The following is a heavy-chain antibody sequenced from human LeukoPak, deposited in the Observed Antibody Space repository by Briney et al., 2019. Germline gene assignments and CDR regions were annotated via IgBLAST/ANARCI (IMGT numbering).Heavy chain of an antibody. V-gene: IGHV3-23*01. D-gene: IGHD3-22*01. CDR3: ATGSYYDSSGYPIY. CDR1: GFTFSSYA. Sequence: PGGSLRLSCAASGFTFSSYAMSWVRQAPGKGLELVSAISGSGGSTYYADSVKGRFTISRDNSKNTLYLQMNSLRAEDTAVYYCATGSYYDSSGYPIYWGQGTLVTVSS. CDR2: ISGSGGST. J-gene: IGHJ4*02.